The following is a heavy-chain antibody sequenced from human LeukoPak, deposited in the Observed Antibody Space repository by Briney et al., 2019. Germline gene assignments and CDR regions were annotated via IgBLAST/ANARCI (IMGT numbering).Heavy chain of an antibody. D-gene: IGHD3-3*01. J-gene: IGHJ4*02. V-gene: IGHV1-2*02. CDR1: GYTFTGYY. CDR2: INPNSGGT. Sequence: ASVKVSRKASGYTFTGYYIHWVRQAPGQGLEWMGWINPNSGGTNYAQKFQGRVTMTRDTSISTAYMELSRLRSDDTAVYYCARGSGYYGDGYFDYWGQGTLVTVSS. CDR3: ARGSGYYGDGYFDY.